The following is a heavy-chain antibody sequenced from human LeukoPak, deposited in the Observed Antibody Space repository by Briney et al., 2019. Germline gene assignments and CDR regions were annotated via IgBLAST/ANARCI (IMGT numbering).Heavy chain of an antibody. Sequence: GGSLRLSCAASGFTFSSYWMSWVRQAPGKGLEWVANIKQDGREKYYVDSVKGRFTISRDNAKNSLYLQMNSLSDEDTDVYYCAKGNWGSPFDYWGQGTLVTVSS. J-gene: IGHJ4*02. CDR1: GFTFSSYW. V-gene: IGHV3-7*01. CDR2: IKQDGREK. CDR3: AKGNWGSPFDY. D-gene: IGHD7-27*01.